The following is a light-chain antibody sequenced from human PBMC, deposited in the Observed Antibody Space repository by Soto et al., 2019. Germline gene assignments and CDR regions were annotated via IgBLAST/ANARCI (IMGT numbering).Light chain of an antibody. CDR2: PNT. CDR3: QSYDSSLSPYL. Sequence: QSVLTQPPSVSGAPGQRVNISCTGSSSNIGAGYDVHWYQHLPGGAPKLLIFPNTTRPSGVPDRFSASRSGTSASLAIAGVQAEDEADDYCQSYDSSLSPYLFGTGTKVTVL. CDR1: SSNIGAGYD. J-gene: IGLJ1*01. V-gene: IGLV1-40*01.